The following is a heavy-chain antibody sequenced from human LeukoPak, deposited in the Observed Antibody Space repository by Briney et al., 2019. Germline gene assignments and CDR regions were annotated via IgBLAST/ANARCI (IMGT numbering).Heavy chain of an antibody. J-gene: IGHJ5*02. V-gene: IGHV3-30*18. CDR3: AKDLYSGYDT. CDR2: ISFDGSRR. D-gene: IGHD5-12*01. CDR1: GFTFSYSG. Sequence: GGSLRLSCAASGFTFSYSGMHWVRQAPGKGLEWVAIISFDGSRRFYADSVRGRFTVSRDNSKNTLFLQMDSLSADDTGVYYCAKDLYSGYDTWGQGTLVTASS.